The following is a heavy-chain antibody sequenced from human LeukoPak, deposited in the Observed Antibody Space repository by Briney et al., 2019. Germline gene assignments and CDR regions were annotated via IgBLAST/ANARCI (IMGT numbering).Heavy chain of an antibody. D-gene: IGHD3-22*01. CDR2: ISGSGGST. J-gene: IGHJ4*02. CDR3: ASIMRDYYDSSGTLFDY. Sequence: GGSLRLSCAASGFTFSNYVMSWVRQAPGKGLEWVSGISGSGGSTYYADSVKGRFTISRDNSKNTLYLQMNSLRAEDTAVYYCASIMRDYYDSSGTLFDYWGQGTLVTVSS. CDR1: GFTFSNYV. V-gene: IGHV3-23*01.